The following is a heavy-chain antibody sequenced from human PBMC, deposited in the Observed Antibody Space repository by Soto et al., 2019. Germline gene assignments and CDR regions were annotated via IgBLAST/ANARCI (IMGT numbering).Heavy chain of an antibody. CDR1: GGSISSYY. Sequence: SETLSLTCTVSGGSISSYYWSWIRQPPGKGLEWIGYIYYSGSTNYNPSLKSRVTISVDTSKNQFSLKLSSVTAADTAVYYCARLYSGYDPAYFDYWGQGTLVTVSS. D-gene: IGHD5-12*01. J-gene: IGHJ4*02. CDR2: IYYSGST. V-gene: IGHV4-59*01. CDR3: ARLYSGYDPAYFDY.